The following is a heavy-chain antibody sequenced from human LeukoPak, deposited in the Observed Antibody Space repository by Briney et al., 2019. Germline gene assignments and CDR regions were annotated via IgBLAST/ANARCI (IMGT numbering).Heavy chain of an antibody. D-gene: IGHD5-18*01. J-gene: IGHJ4*02. CDR2: ISSSSSYI. Sequence: PGGSLRLSCAASGFTFSSYSMNWVRQAPGKGLEWVSSISSSSSYIYYADSVKGQFTISRDNAKNSLYLQMNSLRAEDTAVYYCARGEYSYDVFDYWGQGTLVTVSS. CDR3: ARGEYSYDVFDY. CDR1: GFTFSSYS. V-gene: IGHV3-21*01.